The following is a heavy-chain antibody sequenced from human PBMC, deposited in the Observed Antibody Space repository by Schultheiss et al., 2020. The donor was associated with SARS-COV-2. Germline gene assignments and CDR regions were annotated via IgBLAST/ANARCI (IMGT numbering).Heavy chain of an antibody. CDR1: GFTFSSYS. D-gene: IGHD4-11*01. V-gene: IGHV3-30*18. J-gene: IGHJ6*02. Sequence: GGSLRLSCAASGFTFSSYSMNWVRQAPGKGLEWVAVISYDGSNKYYADSVKGRFTISRDTSKDILYLQMNSLRAEDTAVYYCAKRQIKLQGGGMDVWGQGTTVTVSS. CDR2: ISYDGSNK. CDR3: AKRQIKLQGGGMDV.